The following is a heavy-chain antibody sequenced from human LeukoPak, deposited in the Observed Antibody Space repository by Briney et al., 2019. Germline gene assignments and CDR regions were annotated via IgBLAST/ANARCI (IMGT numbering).Heavy chain of an antibody. Sequence: PGGSLRPSCAASGFTFSSYAMHWVRQAPGKGLEWVSAISGSGGSTYYADSVKGRFTISRDNSKNTLYLQMNSLRAEDTAVYYCAKAQSRYYYDSSGYSAIDYWGQGTLVTVSS. J-gene: IGHJ4*02. CDR3: AKAQSRYYYDSSGYSAIDY. D-gene: IGHD3-22*01. CDR2: ISGSGGST. V-gene: IGHV3-23*01. CDR1: GFTFSSYA.